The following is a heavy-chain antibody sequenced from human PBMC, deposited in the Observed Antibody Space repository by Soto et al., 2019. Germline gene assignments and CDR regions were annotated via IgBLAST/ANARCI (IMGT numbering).Heavy chain of an antibody. CDR2: IDGAAATT. J-gene: IGHJ4*02. Sequence: GESLKISCTASGFTFNNKWMHWVRQAPGKGLVWLSRIDGAAATTNYADSVKGRFTISRDNAKNIVFLHVNGLTDEDTAVYYCARGGAMGVDYWGQGTLVTVSS. CDR3: ARGGAMGVDY. V-gene: IGHV3-74*01. CDR1: GFTFNNKW. D-gene: IGHD1-26*01.